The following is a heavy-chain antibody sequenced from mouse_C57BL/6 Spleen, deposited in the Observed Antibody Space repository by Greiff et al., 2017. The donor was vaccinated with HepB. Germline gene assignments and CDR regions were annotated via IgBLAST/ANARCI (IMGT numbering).Heavy chain of an antibody. CDR1: GYSFTGYF. J-gene: IGHJ2*01. CDR3: ARDGNYNSLCFDY. D-gene: IGHD2-1*01. Sequence: DVKLQESGPELVKPGDSVKISCKASGYSFTGYFMNWVMQSHGKSLEWIGRINPYNGDTFYNQKFKGKATLTVDKSSSTAHMELRSLTSEDSAVYYCARDGNYNSLCFDYWGQGTTLTVSS. V-gene: IGHV1-20*01. CDR2: INPYNGDT.